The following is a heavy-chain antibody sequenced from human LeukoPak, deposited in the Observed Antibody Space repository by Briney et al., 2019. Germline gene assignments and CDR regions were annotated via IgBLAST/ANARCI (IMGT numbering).Heavy chain of an antibody. CDR2: ISSSSSTI. V-gene: IGHV3-48*02. D-gene: IGHD3-22*01. CDR1: GFTFSSYS. CDR3: AILTYYYDSRGYSAFDI. J-gene: IGHJ3*02. Sequence: PGGSLRLSCAASGFTFSSYSMNWVRQALGKGLEWVSYISSSSSTIYYADSVKGRFTISRDNAKNSLYLQMNSLRDEDTAVYYCAILTYYYDSRGYSAFDIWGQGTMVTVSS.